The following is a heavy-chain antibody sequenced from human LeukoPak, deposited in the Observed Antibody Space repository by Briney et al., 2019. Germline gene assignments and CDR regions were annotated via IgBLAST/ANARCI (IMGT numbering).Heavy chain of an antibody. Sequence: PGGSLRLSCAASGFTFSSYWMHWVRHAPGKGLVWVSRINSDGSSTIYADSVKGRFTIYRDNAKNTLYMQMNSLRAEDTAVYYCARGGDIVLMVYATWGQGTLVTVSS. J-gene: IGHJ5*02. CDR1: GFTFSSYW. V-gene: IGHV3-74*01. CDR2: INSDGSST. CDR3: ARGGDIVLMVYAT. D-gene: IGHD2-8*01.